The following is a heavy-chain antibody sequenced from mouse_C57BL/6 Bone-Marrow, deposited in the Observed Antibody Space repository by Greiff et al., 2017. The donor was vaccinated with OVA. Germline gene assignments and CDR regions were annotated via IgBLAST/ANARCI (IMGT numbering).Heavy chain of an antibody. J-gene: IGHJ2*01. Sequence: LVESGAELVKPGASVKLSCKASGYTFTSYWMQWVKQRPGQGLEWIGEIDPSDSYTNYNQKFKGKATLTVDTSSSTAYMQLSSLTSEDSAVYYCATLVFDYWGQGTTLTVSS. V-gene: IGHV1-50*01. CDR2: IDPSDSYT. CDR3: ATLVFDY. D-gene: IGHD2-2*01. CDR1: GYTFTSYW.